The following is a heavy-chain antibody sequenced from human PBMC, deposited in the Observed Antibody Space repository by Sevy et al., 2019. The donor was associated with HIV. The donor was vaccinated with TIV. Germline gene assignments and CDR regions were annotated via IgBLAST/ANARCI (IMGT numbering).Heavy chain of an antibody. V-gene: IGHV3-23*01. CDR3: ASSMVVVPAATFDY. D-gene: IGHD2-2*01. CDR2: ISGSGGST. J-gene: IGHJ4*02. CDR1: GFTFSSYA. Sequence: GGSLRLSCAASGFTFSSYAMSWVRQAPGKGLEWVSAISGSGGSTYYADSVKGRLTIARDNSKNTLYLQMNSLGAEDTAVYYCASSMVVVPAATFDYWGQGTLVTVSS.